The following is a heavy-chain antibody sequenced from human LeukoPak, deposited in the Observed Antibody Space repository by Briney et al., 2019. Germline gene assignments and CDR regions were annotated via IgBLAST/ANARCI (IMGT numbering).Heavy chain of an antibody. J-gene: IGHJ4*02. CDR2: ISAYSTSI. Sequence: GGSLRLSCAASGFIFSTFTMHWVRQAPGKGLEWVSSISAYSTSIYYADSVKGRFTISRDNANKSLFLQMNSLRAEDTAMYYCAREFGYQLPDFDFWGQGTLVTVSS. CDR1: GFIFSTFT. V-gene: IGHV3-21*01. D-gene: IGHD2-2*01. CDR3: AREFGYQLPDFDF.